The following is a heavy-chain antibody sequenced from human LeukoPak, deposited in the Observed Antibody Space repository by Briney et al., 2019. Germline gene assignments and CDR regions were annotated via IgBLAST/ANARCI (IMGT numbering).Heavy chain of an antibody. D-gene: IGHD3-16*01. CDR3: ANGGDEVYYGMDV. Sequence: EGSLRLSGAASGFTFSSYAMSWVRQAPGKGLEGVSAISGSGGRTYYADSVKGRFTMSRYNSEYTLYPQMNSLRAEDTAVYYCANGGDEVYYGMDVWGQGTTVTVSS. CDR1: GFTFSSYA. V-gene: IGHV3-23*01. J-gene: IGHJ6*02. CDR2: ISGSGGRT.